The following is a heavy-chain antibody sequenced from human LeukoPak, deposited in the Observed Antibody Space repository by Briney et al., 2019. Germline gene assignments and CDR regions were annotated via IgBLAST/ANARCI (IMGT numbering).Heavy chain of an antibody. CDR2: ISYDRSNI. D-gene: IGHD6-13*01. V-gene: IGHV3-30*18. CDR3: AKDKYSPVRSMSEAAYYFDF. Sequence: GGSLRLSCAASGFTFSSYGMHWVRQAPGKGPEWVAVISYDRSNIYYSDSVKGRFVLSRDISKNTVYLQMNSLRAEDTAVYYCAKDKYSPVRSMSEAAYYFDFWGPGTLVTVSS. CDR1: GFTFSSYG. J-gene: IGHJ4*02.